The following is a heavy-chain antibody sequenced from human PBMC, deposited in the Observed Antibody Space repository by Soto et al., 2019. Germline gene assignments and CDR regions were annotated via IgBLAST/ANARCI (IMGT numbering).Heavy chain of an antibody. D-gene: IGHD2-2*02. CDR3: AKHLTGYCSSTGGYKHYYYGMNV. Sequence: PGGSLRLSCAASGFTFSSYAMSWVRQAPGKGLEWVSAISGSGGSTYYADSVKRRFTLSRDNSKNTRYLQMNSLRAEDTALYNCAKHLTGYCSSTGGYKHYYYGMNVWGQGDTVTVSS. CDR2: ISGSGGST. J-gene: IGHJ6*02. V-gene: IGHV3-23*01. CDR1: GFTFSSYA.